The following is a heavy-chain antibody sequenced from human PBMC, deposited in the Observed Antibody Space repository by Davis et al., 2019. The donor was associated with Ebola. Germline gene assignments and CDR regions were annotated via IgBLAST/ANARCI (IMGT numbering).Heavy chain of an antibody. D-gene: IGHD6-13*01. J-gene: IGHJ6*03. CDR2: IIGSGGST. CDR1: GFTFSSYA. V-gene: IGHV3-23*01. CDR3: AKGWYYYYYMDV. Sequence: GESLKISCAASGFTFSSYAMSWVRQAPGKGLEWVSAIIGSGGSTYYADSVKGRFTISRDNSKNTLYLQMNSLRAEDTAVYYCAKGWYYYYYMDVWGKGTTVTVSS.